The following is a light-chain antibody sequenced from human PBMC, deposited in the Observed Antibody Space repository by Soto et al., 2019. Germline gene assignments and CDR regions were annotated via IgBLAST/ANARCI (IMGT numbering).Light chain of an antibody. CDR1: SSDGGGYNY. Sequence: QSVLTQPASVSGSPGQSITISCTGTSSDGGGYNYVPWYQQHPGKAPKFMIYDVSNRPSGVSNRFSGPKSGNTASLTISGLQAEDEADYYCCSYTTSNTRQIVFGTGTKVTVL. J-gene: IGLJ1*01. CDR3: CSYTTSNTRQIV. CDR2: DVS. V-gene: IGLV2-14*01.